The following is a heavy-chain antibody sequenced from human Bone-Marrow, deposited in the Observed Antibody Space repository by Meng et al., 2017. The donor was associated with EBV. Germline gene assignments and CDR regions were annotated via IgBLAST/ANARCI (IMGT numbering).Heavy chain of an antibody. Sequence: QGPLVQAGFELKKPGASVKVSCKASGCTFTDYSLNWVRQAPGQGLEWMGWINTNTGNPTYAQGFTGRFVFSLDTSVSTAYLQISSLKAEDTAVYYCARFGELFRNWFDPWGQGTLVTVSS. J-gene: IGHJ5*02. D-gene: IGHD3-10*01. V-gene: IGHV7-4-1*02. CDR3: ARFGELFRNWFDP. CDR2: INTNTGNP. CDR1: GCTFTDYS.